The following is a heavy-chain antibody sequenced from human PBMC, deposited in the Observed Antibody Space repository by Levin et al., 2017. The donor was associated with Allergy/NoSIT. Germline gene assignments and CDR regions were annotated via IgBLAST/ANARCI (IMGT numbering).Heavy chain of an antibody. D-gene: IGHD3-16*01. V-gene: IGHV3-20*04. Sequence: GESLKISCAASGFTFDDYGMSWVRQGPGKGLEWVSGLNWNGASTGYADSVKGRFTISRDNAKNSLYLQLHSLRAEDTAFYYCARESRGAFDIWGQGTMVTVSS. CDR2: LNWNGAST. J-gene: IGHJ3*02. CDR3: ARESRGAFDI. CDR1: GFTFDDYG.